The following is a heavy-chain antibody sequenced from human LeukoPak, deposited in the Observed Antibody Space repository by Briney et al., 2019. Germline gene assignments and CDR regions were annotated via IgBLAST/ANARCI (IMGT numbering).Heavy chain of an antibody. J-gene: IGHJ4*02. Sequence: ASVKVSCKASGYTFTGYYMHWVRQAPGQGLEWMGWINPNSGGTNYAQKFQGRVTMTRATSISTAYMELSGLRSDDTAVYYCARDEIAVAGNFDYWGPGTLVTVSS. CDR2: INPNSGGT. CDR3: ARDEIAVAGNFDY. CDR1: GYTFTGYY. D-gene: IGHD6-19*01. V-gene: IGHV1-2*02.